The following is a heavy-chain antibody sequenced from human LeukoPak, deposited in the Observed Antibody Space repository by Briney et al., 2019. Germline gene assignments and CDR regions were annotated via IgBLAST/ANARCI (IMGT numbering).Heavy chain of an antibody. CDR3: SRDMTNILTGYSAFDI. D-gene: IGHD3-9*01. CDR2: ISGSGDNT. J-gene: IGHJ3*02. V-gene: IGHV3-23*01. CDR1: GLTFSTYA. Sequence: PGGSLRLSCGAAGLTFSTYAMSWVRQAPGKGLEWVSAISGSGDNTYYADSVKGRFTISRDHSKNTLYLQMNSLRAEDTAVYYCSRDMTNILTGYSAFDIWGQGTMVTVSS.